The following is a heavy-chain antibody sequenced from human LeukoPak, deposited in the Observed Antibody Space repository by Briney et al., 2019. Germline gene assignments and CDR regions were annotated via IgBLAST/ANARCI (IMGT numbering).Heavy chain of an antibody. CDR3: TRDALFGSGRTHLDF. Sequence: PGGSLRLSCAASGFTFNRYWMSCVRQAPGKGLEWVANIKHDGSEAHYVDSVKGRFTISRDNAKNSLSLQMNSLNVDDTGVYFCTRDALFGSGRTHLDFWSQGTLVSVPS. CDR2: IKHDGSEA. V-gene: IGHV3-7*04. D-gene: IGHD3-10*01. J-gene: IGHJ4*02. CDR1: GFTFNRYW.